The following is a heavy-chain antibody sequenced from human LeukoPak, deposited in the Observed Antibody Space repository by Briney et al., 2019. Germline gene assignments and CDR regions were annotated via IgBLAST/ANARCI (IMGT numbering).Heavy chain of an antibody. D-gene: IGHD6-13*01. J-gene: IGHJ4*02. CDR2: IYFGDSHT. V-gene: IGHV5-51*01. Sequence: GESLKISCKGSGNRFTSYWIGWARQMPGKGLEWMGIIYFGDSHTTYSPSFQGQVTISADKSISTAYLQWSSLKASDTAIYYCATSAGSSSSWEFDYWGQGTLVTVSS. CDR3: ATSAGSSSSWEFDY. CDR1: GNRFTSYW.